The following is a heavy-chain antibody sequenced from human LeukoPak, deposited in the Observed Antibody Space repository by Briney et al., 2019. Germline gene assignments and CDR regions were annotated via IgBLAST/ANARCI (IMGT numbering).Heavy chain of an antibody. V-gene: IGHV3-7*01. CDR2: IKEDGSEK. J-gene: IGHJ4*02. CDR1: GFTFSNYW. CDR3: ARGGGYCGGDCYGIDY. Sequence: PGGSLRLSCAASGFTFSNYWMSWVRQAPGKGLEWVANIKEDGSEKYYVDSVKGRFTISRDNARNSLYLEMNGLRAEDSAVYYCARGGGYCGGDCYGIDYWGQGTLVTVSS. D-gene: IGHD2-21*01.